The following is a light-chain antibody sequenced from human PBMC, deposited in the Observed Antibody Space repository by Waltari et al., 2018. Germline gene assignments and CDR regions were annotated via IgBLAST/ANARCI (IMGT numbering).Light chain of an antibody. J-gene: IGLJ1*01. CDR3: SSYTATDTYV. CDR1: NRAIGLYDY. CDR2: EVS. V-gene: IGLV2-14*01. Sequence: SALTQPASMSGYPGQSITISCTGTNRAIGLYDYVSWYQQHPGKAPKLIISEVSKPPSGVRARFSGSVSGYTASLTISGLQAEDEADYYCSSYTATDTYVFGSGTTVIVL.